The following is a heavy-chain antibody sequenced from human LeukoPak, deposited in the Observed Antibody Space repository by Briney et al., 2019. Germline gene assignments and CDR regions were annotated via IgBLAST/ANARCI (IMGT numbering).Heavy chain of an antibody. CDR3: AKDLNYGDLFDY. D-gene: IGHD4-17*01. CDR2: IRNDGRKK. CDR1: GFTFSSYG. V-gene: IGHV3-30*02. J-gene: IGHJ4*02. Sequence: GGSLRLSCAASGFTFSSYGMHWVRQAPGKGLEGVAFIRNDGRKKYYGDSVKGRFTISRDNYKNTLSLQMSSLRSEDTALYYCAKDLNYGDLFDYWGQGTLVTVSS.